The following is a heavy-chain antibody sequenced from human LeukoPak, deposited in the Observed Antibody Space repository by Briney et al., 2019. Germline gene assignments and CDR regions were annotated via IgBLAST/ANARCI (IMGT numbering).Heavy chain of an antibody. Sequence: PGGSLILSCAASAFTFRTYWMSWVRQAPGKGLEWVAMIKPDGSEKYYVDSVKGLFTISRDNAKNSLYLQVTSLRVEDTAVYYCTRDASGDTESGPRMDVWGQGTTVTVSS. CDR3: TRDASGDTESGPRMDV. D-gene: IGHD1-26*01. V-gene: IGHV3-7*05. J-gene: IGHJ6*02. CDR1: AFTFRTYW. CDR2: IKPDGSEK.